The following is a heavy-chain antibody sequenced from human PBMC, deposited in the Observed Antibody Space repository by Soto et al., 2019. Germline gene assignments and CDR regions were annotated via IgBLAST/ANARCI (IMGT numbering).Heavy chain of an antibody. D-gene: IGHD4-17*01. J-gene: IGHJ6*02. CDR3: VSVEGTPTVTGDYYYYAADA. CDR1: GGSISSNY. CDR2: IYDSGGT. V-gene: IGHV4-59*01. Sequence: SETLSLTCSVSGGSISSNYWSWIRQPPGKGLEWIGHIYDSGGTTYNPSLKSRVTIAVDTSKNQFSLKLSSVTGADTAIYYCVSVEGTPTVTGDYYYYAADAWVQGTAVTVSS.